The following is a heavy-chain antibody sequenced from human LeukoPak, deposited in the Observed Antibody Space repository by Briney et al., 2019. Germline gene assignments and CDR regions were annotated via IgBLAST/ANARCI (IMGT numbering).Heavy chain of an antibody. CDR3: ARTTTAMGPFDY. Sequence: GGSLRLSCAASGFTFSSYGMHWVRQAPGKGLEWVAFIRYDGSNKYYADSVKGRFTISRDNSKNTLYLQMNSLRAEDTAVYYCARTTTAMGPFDYWGQGTLVTVSS. CDR1: GFTFSSYG. V-gene: IGHV3-30*02. D-gene: IGHD5-18*01. J-gene: IGHJ4*02. CDR2: IRYDGSNK.